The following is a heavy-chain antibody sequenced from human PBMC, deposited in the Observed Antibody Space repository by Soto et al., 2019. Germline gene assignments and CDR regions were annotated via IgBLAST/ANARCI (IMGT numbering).Heavy chain of an antibody. CDR3: ARLVVVSPVANV. J-gene: IGHJ4*02. CDR2: VFYDGTT. Sequence: QLQLQESGPGPVKPSGTLSLTCTVSGGAINTNNYYWGWVRQPPGKGLEWIGSVFYDGTTYYSPSLRSRVSISLAASGTQFSLKLNSVTAADTAVYYCARLVVVSPVANVWGQGTLVTVSS. CDR1: GGAINTNNYY. D-gene: IGHD2-2*01. V-gene: IGHV4-39*01.